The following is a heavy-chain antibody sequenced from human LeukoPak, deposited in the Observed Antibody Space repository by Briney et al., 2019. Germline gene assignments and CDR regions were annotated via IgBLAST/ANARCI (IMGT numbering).Heavy chain of an antibody. J-gene: IGHJ5*02. CDR1: GGSISSYY. Sequence: PSETLSLTCTVSGGSISSYYWSWIRQPPGKGLEWIGYIYYSGSTNYNPSLKSRVTISVDTSRNQFSLKLSSVTAADTAVYYCARHVLREGTLRRRRTFDPWGQGTLVTVSS. CDR3: ARHVLREGTLRRRRTFDP. V-gene: IGHV4-59*08. D-gene: IGHD3-16*01. CDR2: IYYSGST.